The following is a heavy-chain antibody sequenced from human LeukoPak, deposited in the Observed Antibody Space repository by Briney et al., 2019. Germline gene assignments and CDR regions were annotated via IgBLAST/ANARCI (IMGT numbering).Heavy chain of an antibody. CDR2: ISYDGSNK. V-gene: IGHV3-30-3*01. CDR3: ARDYDFWSGYGALVDY. CDR1: GFTFSSYA. J-gene: IGHJ4*02. D-gene: IGHD3-3*01. Sequence: PGGSLRLSCAASGFTFSSYAMHWVRQAPGKGLEWVAVISYDGSNKYYADSVKGRFTISRDNSKNTLYLQMNSLRAEDTAVYYCARDYDFWSGYGALVDYWGQGTLVTVSS.